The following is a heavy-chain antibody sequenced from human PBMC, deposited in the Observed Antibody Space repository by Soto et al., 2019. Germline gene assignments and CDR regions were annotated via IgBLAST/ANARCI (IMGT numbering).Heavy chain of an antibody. Sequence: EVQLVESGGGLVQPGGSLKLSCAASGFTFIGSAMHWVRQASGKGLEWVGRIRSKANSYATAYAASVKGRFTISRDDSKNTAYLQMNSLKTEDTAVYYCMAMTTVTTGWFDPWGQGTLVTVSS. J-gene: IGHJ5*02. CDR2: IRSKANSYAT. CDR3: MAMTTVTTGWFDP. D-gene: IGHD4-17*01. CDR1: GFTFIGSA. V-gene: IGHV3-73*02.